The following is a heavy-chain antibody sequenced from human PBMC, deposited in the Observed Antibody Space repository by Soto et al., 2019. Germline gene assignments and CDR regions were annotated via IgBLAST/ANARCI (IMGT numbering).Heavy chain of an antibody. J-gene: IGHJ4*02. V-gene: IGHV4-30-2*01. Sequence: SETLSLTCAVSGGSISSGGYSWSWIRQPPGKGLEWIGYIYHSGSTYYNPSLKSRVTISVDRSKNQFSLKLSSVTAAGTAVYYCARAGYYYEVDYWGQGTLVTVSS. D-gene: IGHD3-22*01. CDR1: GGSISSGGYS. CDR3: ARAGYYYEVDY. CDR2: IYHSGST.